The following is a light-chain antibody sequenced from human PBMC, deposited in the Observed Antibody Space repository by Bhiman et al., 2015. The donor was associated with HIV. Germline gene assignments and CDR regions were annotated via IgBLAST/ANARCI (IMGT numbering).Light chain of an antibody. Sequence: SYELTQPPSVSVSPGQTASITCSGDKLGDKYAFWYQQKPGQSPILVIYQDTKRPSGIPERFSGSISGNTATLTISGTQAMDEADYYCQAWDSSTGVFGPGTRVTVL. V-gene: IGLV3-1*01. CDR1: KLGDKY. J-gene: IGLJ1*01. CDR2: QDT. CDR3: QAWDSSTGV.